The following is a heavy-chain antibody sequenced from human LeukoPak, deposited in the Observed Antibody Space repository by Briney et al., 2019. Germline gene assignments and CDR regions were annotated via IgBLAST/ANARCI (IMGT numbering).Heavy chain of an antibody. J-gene: IGHJ4*02. CDR3: ARLSLGSGYYFDY. Sequence: PSETLSLTCTVSGGSISSGSYYWGWIRQPPGKGLEWIGSIYYSGSTHYNPSLKSRVTISVDTSKKQFSLKLSSVTAADTAVYYCARLSLGSGYYFDYWGQGTLVTVSS. CDR1: GGSISSGSYY. CDR2: IYYSGST. D-gene: IGHD3-3*01. V-gene: IGHV4-39*01.